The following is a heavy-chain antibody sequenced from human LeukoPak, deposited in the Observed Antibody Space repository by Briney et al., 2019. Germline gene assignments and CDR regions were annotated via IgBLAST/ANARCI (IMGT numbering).Heavy chain of an antibody. J-gene: IGHJ4*02. CDR2: IKQDGSEK. Sequence: GGSLRLSCAASGFTFSSYWMSWIRQAPGKGLEWVANIKQDGSEKYYVDSVKGRFTISRDNAKNSLYLQMNSLRAEDTAVYYCAREGHSSSWYGGWIRDYWGQGTLVTVSS. D-gene: IGHD6-13*01. CDR1: GFTFSSYW. CDR3: AREGHSSSWYGGWIRDY. V-gene: IGHV3-7*01.